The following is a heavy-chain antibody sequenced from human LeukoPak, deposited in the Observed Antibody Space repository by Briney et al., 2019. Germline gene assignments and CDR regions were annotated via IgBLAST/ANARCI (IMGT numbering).Heavy chain of an antibody. CDR1: GFTFSSYS. CDR2: ISSSSSYI. J-gene: IGHJ4*02. Sequence: GGSLRLSCAASGFTFSSYSMNWVRQAPGKGLEWVSSISSSSSYIYYADSVKGRFTISRDNAKNSLYLQMNSLRAEDTAVYYCARERRGSYRADYWGQGTLVTVSS. CDR3: ARERRGSYRADY. D-gene: IGHD1-26*01. V-gene: IGHV3-21*01.